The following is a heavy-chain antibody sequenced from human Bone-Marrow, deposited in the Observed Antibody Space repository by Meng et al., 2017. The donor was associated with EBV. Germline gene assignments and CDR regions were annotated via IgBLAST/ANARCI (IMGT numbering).Heavy chain of an antibody. D-gene: IGHD4-17*01. J-gene: IGHJ4*02. CDR1: DDSIHSGGYY. CDR2: IYYSSST. Sequence: QGQLQVSGPGRVTPSQPLSLTCAVSDDSIHSGGYYWSWIRQPPGKGLEWIGYIYYSSSTYYTPSLKTRLTISLDTSKSQFSLKLYSVTAADTAMYYCARAGRGYGDFEYYFDYWGQGTLVTVSS. V-gene: IGHV4-30-4*01. CDR3: ARAGRGYGDFEYYFDY.